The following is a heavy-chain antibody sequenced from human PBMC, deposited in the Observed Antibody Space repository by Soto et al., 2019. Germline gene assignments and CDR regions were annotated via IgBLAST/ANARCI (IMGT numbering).Heavy chain of an antibody. CDR3: AKDFQHDPSGYDWFDY. CDR1: GFTFSSYA. CDR2: ISGSGGST. D-gene: IGHD5-12*01. Sequence: PGGSLRLSCAASGFTFSSYAMSWVRQAPGKGLEWVSAISGSGGSTYYADSVKGRFTISRDNSKNTLYLQMNSLRAEDTAVYYCAKDFQHDPSGYDWFDYWGQGTLVTVSS. V-gene: IGHV3-23*01. J-gene: IGHJ4*02.